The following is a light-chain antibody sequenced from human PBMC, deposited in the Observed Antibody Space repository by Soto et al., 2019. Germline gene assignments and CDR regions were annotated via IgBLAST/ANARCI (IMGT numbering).Light chain of an antibody. CDR3: LQHNSYPLT. Sequence: DIQMTQSPPSLSASVGDRVTITCRASQGIRNDLGWYQQKAGKAPKRLIFAASSSHSGVPSRFSGGGSGAEFTLTITSLQPEDFATYYCLQHNSYPLTLGGGTKVDIK. CDR1: QGIRND. CDR2: AAS. J-gene: IGKJ4*01. V-gene: IGKV1-17*01.